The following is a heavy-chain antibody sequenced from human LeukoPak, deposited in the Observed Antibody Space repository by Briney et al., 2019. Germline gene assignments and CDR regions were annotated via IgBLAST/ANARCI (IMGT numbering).Heavy chain of an antibody. CDR2: ISYDGSNK. Sequence: GGSLRLSCAASGFTFSSYAMHWVRQAPGKGLERVAVISYDGSNKYYADSVKGRFNISRDNSKNTLYLQMHSLRAEDTAVYYCARDLVDVYGVLDYWGQGTLVTVSS. J-gene: IGHJ4*02. CDR3: ARDLVDVYGVLDY. D-gene: IGHD4-17*01. V-gene: IGHV3-30*04. CDR1: GFTFSSYA.